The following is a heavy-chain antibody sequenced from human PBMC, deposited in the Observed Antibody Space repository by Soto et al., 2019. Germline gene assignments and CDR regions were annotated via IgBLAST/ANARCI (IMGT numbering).Heavy chain of an antibody. CDR2: INPNSGGT. V-gene: IGHV1-2*02. Sequence: GASVKVSCKASGYTFTGYYMHWVRQAPGQGLEWMGWINPNSGGTNYAQKFQGRVTMTRDTSISTAYMELSRLRSDDTAVYYCARVTGTNGYYGMDVWGQGTTVTVSS. CDR1: GYTFTGYY. CDR3: ARVTGTNGYYGMDV. J-gene: IGHJ6*02. D-gene: IGHD1-7*01.